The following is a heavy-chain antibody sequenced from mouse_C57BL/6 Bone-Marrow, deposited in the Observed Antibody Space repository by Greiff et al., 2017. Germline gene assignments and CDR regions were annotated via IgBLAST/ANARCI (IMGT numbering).Heavy chain of an antibody. CDR3: ATLTTVVPTVDV. V-gene: IGHV5-9*01. CDR2: ISGGGGNT. D-gene: IGHD1-1*01. J-gene: IGHJ1*03. Sequence: EVKLVESGGGLVKPGGSLKLSCAASGFTFSSYTMSWVRQTPEKRLEWVATISGGGGNTYYPDSVKGRFTLSRDNAKNTQYLQMSSLRSEDTALEYCATLTTVVPTVDVWGTGTTVTVSS. CDR1: GFTFSSYT.